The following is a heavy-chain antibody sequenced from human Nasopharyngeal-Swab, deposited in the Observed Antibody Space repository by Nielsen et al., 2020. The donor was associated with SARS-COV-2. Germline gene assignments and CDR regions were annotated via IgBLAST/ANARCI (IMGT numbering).Heavy chain of an antibody. Sequence: ASVKVSCKASGYSFTSYYMHWVRQAPGQGLEWMGIINPSGGSTSYAQKFQGRVTMTRDTSTSTVYMELSSLRSEDTAVYYCARDPLPYGDYVSHEYFQHWGQGTLVTVSS. CDR3: ARDPLPYGDYVSHEYFQH. CDR2: INPSGGST. CDR1: GYSFTSYY. D-gene: IGHD4-17*01. J-gene: IGHJ1*01. V-gene: IGHV1-46*01.